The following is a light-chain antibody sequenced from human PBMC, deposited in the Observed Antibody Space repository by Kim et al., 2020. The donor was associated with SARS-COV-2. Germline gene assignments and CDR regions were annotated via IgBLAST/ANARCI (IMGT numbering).Light chain of an antibody. Sequence: QSALTQPASVSGSPGQSITISCTGTSSDVGGYNHVSWYQQHPGKAPKLMIYDVSKRPSGVSNRFSGSKSGNTASLTISGLQAEDEADYYCSSYTSSSSRVFGGGTQLTVL. CDR1: SSDVGGYNH. CDR2: DVS. J-gene: IGLJ3*02. CDR3: SSYTSSSSRV. V-gene: IGLV2-14*01.